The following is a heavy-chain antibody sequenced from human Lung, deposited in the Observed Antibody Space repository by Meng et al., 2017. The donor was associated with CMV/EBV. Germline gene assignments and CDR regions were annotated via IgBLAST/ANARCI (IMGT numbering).Heavy chain of an antibody. V-gene: IGHV1-69*10. CDR2: IIPILGIA. D-gene: IGHD2-2*01. CDR1: GGTFSGYA. CDR3: ARSDIVVVPAARNWFDP. J-gene: IGHJ5*02. Sequence: SXXVSXKASGGTFSGYAISWVRQAPGQGLEWIGGIIPILGIANYAQKFQGRVTITADKSTSTAYMELSSLRSEDTAVYYCARSDIVVVPAARNWFDPWGQGTLVTVSS.